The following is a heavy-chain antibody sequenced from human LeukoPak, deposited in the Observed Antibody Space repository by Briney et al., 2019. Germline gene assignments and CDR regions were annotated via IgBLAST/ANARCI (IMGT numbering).Heavy chain of an antibody. V-gene: IGHV3-23*05. J-gene: IGHJ5*02. CDR1: GFTFNKAW. Sequence: PGGSLRLSCAASGFTFNKAWMNWVRQAPGKGLEWVSAIDSTSTYIFYIDSVKGRFTIFRDNSKNTLYLQMTSLRAEDTAVYYCANSSWSHFDPWGQGTLVTVSS. CDR3: ANSSWSHFDP. CDR2: IDSTSTYI. D-gene: IGHD3-3*01.